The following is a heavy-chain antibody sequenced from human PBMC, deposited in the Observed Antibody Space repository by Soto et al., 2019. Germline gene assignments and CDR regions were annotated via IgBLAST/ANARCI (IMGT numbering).Heavy chain of an antibody. V-gene: IGHV3-23*01. CDR3: AKDGAPLGGSSDY. J-gene: IGHJ4*02. CDR2: ISGSGGST. Sequence: GGSLRLSCAASGFTFSSYAMSWVRQAPGKGLEWVSAISGSGGSTYYADSVKGRFTISRDNSKNTLYLQMNGLRAEDTAVYYCAKDGAPLGGSSDYWGQGTLVTVSS. D-gene: IGHD1-26*01. CDR1: GFTFSSYA.